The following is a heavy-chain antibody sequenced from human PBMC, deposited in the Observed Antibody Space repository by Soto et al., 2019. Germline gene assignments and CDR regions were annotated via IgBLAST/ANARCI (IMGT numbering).Heavy chain of an antibody. CDR3: VRRHVSATGSDWFDP. V-gene: IGHV1-3*01. D-gene: IGHD6-13*01. CDR2: INAANGDT. Sequence: ASMKVSCKASGYNFTSYGIHWVRQAPGQRLEWMVWINAANGDTKYSPKFQRRVTITRDTSASTAYMELSSLRSEDTAVYYCVRRHVSATGSDWFDPWGQGTMVTVPS. CDR1: GYNFTSYG. J-gene: IGHJ5*02.